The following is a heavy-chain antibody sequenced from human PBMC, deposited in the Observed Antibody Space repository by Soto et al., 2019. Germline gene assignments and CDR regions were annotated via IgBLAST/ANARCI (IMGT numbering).Heavy chain of an antibody. CDR1: GGSISSYY. CDR3: ARESSGYYGQTHDDAFDI. V-gene: IGHV4-59*01. D-gene: IGHD3-22*01. CDR2: IYYSGST. J-gene: IGHJ3*02. Sequence: PSETLSLTCTVSGGSISSYYWSWIRQPPGKGLEWIGYIYYSGSTNYNPPLKSRVTISVDTSKNQFSLKLSSVTAADTAVYYCARESSGYYGQTHDDAFDIWGQGTMVTVSS.